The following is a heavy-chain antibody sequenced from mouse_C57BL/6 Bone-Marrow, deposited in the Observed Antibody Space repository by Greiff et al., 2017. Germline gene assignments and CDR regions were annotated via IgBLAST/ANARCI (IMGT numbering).Heavy chain of an antibody. D-gene: IGHD2-4*01. CDR1: GYTFTSYG. V-gene: IGHV1-81*01. CDR2: IYPRSGNT. CDR3: ARGPIYYEYYYFDY. Sequence: VQLQQSGAELARPGASVKLSCKASGYTFTSYGISWVKQRTGQGLEWIGEIYPRSGNTYYNEKFKGKATLTADKSSSTAYMELRSLTSEDSAVYFCARGPIYYEYYYFDYWGQGTTLTVSS. J-gene: IGHJ2*01.